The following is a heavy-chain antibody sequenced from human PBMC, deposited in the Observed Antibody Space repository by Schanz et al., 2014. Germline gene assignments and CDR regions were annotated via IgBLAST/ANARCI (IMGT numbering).Heavy chain of an antibody. Sequence: QVQLVQSGAEVKNPGASVKVSCKSSGYNFISHVISWVRQAPGQGLEWLGWVRPYNGRTDYAQELQGRVTMTTDTSTSTAYMELRTLRSDDTAVYFCARSTGVGRNSWPWFLDSWGQGTLVTVSS. CDR1: GYNFISHV. J-gene: IGHJ5*02. CDR3: ARSTGVGRNSWPWFLDS. D-gene: IGHD3-3*01. V-gene: IGHV1-18*01. CDR2: VRPYNGRT.